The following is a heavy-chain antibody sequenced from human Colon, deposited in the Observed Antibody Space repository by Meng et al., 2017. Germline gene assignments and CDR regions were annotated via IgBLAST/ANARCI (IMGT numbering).Heavy chain of an antibody. CDR1: GYTFIDFY. CDR3: ARDTAYKDY. J-gene: IGHJ4*02. Sequence: RVKSGAWRKNPGALVKVSCKASGYTFIDFYIHWMRQAPGQGLEWIGWINPNSGGAVYAQKFQGRITMTRDTSINTAYMELSSLISDDTAVYYCARDTAYKDYWGQGTMVTVSS. D-gene: IGHD5-24*01. V-gene: IGHV1-2*02. CDR2: INPNSGGA.